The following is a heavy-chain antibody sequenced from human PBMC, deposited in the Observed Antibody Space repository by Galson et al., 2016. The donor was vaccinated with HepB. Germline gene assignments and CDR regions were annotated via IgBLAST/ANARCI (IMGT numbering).Heavy chain of an antibody. V-gene: IGHV1-58*01. J-gene: IGHJ4*02. CDR3: AAEGLRLGELSS. D-gene: IGHD3-16*02. Sequence: SVKVSCKASGFTFNRSAVQWVRQARGERLEWIGWIVVGSGNTDYAQKFQERVTITRDMSTSTAYMDLSSLRSEDTAVYYCAAEGLRLGELSSWGQGTLVTVSS. CDR2: IVVGSGNT. CDR1: GFTFNRSA.